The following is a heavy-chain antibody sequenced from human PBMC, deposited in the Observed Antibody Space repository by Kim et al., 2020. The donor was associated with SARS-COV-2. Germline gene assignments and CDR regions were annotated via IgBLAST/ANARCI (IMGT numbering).Heavy chain of an antibody. CDR3: ARDTGNWRADS. CDR2: VAYDGNT. Sequence: SETLSLTCTVSGGSVSRGSYFWDWIRQPPGKGLEWIGTVAYDGNTYYNASLMSRVTISADTSKNQFSLRLSSVTAADTAIYYCARDTGNWRADSWGQGTL. D-gene: IGHD1-1*01. V-gene: IGHV4-39*07. CDR1: GGSVSRGSYF. J-gene: IGHJ5*01.